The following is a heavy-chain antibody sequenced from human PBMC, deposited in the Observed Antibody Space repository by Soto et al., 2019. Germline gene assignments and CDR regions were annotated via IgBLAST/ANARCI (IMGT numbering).Heavy chain of an antibody. D-gene: IGHD4-4*01. CDR2: ISAYNGKT. Sequence: GVSLTCSCTGAGSSLPIARISGGRKAPGWGLEWMGWISAYNGKTNYAQKLQGRVTMTTDTSTSTAYMELRSLRSDDTAVYYCARVSSPRDYILLFSNWFDPWGQGTRVTLSS. V-gene: IGHV1-18*01. CDR1: GSSLPIAR. J-gene: IGHJ5*02. CDR3: ARVSSPRDYILLFSNWFDP.